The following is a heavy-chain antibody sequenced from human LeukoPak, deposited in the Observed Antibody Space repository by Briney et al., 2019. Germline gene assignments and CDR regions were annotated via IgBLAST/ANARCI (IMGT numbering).Heavy chain of an antibody. J-gene: IGHJ2*01. Sequence: GGSLRLSCAASGFSFSTYSMNWVRQAPGKGLEWVSFISSSSGTIYYADSVKGRFTISRDNAKNSLYLQMNSLRGEDTAVYYCASSVATISAWYFDAWGRGTLVTVSS. CDR3: ASSVATISAWYFDA. CDR2: ISSSSGTI. D-gene: IGHD5-12*01. V-gene: IGHV3-48*01. CDR1: GFSFSTYS.